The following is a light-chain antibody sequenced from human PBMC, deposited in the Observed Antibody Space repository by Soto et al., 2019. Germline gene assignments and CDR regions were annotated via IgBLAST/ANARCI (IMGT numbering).Light chain of an antibody. Sequence: ILLTQSPPSVSQSPCERATLACRASQGISSYLAWYQQKPGKVPRLLIYDASTLETGVPSRFSGSGSGTEFTLTISSLQPEDFATYYCQQYKSYPLTFGQGTKVDI. CDR1: QGISSY. CDR3: QQYKSYPLT. J-gene: IGKJ1*01. CDR2: DAS. V-gene: IGKV1-13*02.